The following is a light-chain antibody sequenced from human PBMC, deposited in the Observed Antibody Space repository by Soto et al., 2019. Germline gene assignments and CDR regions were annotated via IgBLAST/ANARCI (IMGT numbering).Light chain of an antibody. CDR1: TSNIGTDY. J-gene: IGLJ1*01. CDR3: GAWDSSLSADV. Sequence: QSVLTQPPSVSAAPGQMVTISCSGSTSNIGTDYVSWYQHLPGTAPRVLIYDNNKRPSGIPDRFSGSKSGTSATLGITGLQTGDEADYYCGAWDSSLSADVFGAGTKVTVL. CDR2: DNN. V-gene: IGLV1-51*01.